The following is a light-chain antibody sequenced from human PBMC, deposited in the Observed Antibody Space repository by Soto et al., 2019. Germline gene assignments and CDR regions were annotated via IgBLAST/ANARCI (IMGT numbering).Light chain of an antibody. CDR2: DAS. J-gene: IGKJ2*01. CDR1: QNIKQF. V-gene: IGKV1-33*01. Sequence: DIQMTQSASSLSASEGDRVTITCQASQNIKQFLSWYQVKPGKAPELLIYDASNVKRGVPPRFSGNGFGTDFTLIITNLQPADVAPYYCLQYDNLPYAFGQGTKLEIK. CDR3: LQYDNLPYA.